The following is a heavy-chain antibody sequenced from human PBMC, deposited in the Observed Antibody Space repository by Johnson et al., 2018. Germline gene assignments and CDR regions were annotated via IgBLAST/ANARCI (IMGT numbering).Heavy chain of an antibody. CDR1: GFTFSSYS. V-gene: IGHV3-21*01. J-gene: IGHJ1*01. D-gene: IGHD2-15*01. CDR3: ARAPTQGAEYFQH. Sequence: VQLVESGGGLVKPGGSLRLSCAASGFTFSSYSMNLVRQAPGKGLEWVSSISSSGNTIYYADSVKGRFTISRDNAKNSLYLQMNSLRAEDTAVYYCARAPTQGAEYFQHWGQGTLVTVSS. CDR2: ISSSGNTI.